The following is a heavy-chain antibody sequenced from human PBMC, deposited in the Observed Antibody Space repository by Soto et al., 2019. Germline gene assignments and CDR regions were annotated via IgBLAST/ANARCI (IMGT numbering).Heavy chain of an antibody. CDR1: GGSISSYY. CDR3: ARGAHHIDY. J-gene: IGHJ4*02. CDR2: IYYSGST. Sequence: SETLSLTCTVSGGSISSYYWRWIRQPPGKGLEWIGYIYYSGSTIYNPSLKSRVTISVDKSKNQFSQKLSSGTAADTAVYYCARGAHHIDYRGPGTLVTVSS. V-gene: IGHV4-59*01.